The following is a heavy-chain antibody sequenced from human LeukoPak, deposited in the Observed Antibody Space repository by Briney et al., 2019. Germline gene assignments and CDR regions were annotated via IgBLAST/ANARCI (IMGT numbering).Heavy chain of an antibody. D-gene: IGHD6-13*01. Sequence: ASVKVSCKASGGTFSSYAISWVRQAPGQGLEWMGRIIPIFGTANYAQKFQGRVAITTDESTSPAYMELSSLRSEDTAVYYCARDPGAAAGDYWGQGTLVTVSS. J-gene: IGHJ4*02. CDR1: GGTFSSYA. CDR3: ARDPGAAAGDY. V-gene: IGHV1-69*05. CDR2: IIPIFGTA.